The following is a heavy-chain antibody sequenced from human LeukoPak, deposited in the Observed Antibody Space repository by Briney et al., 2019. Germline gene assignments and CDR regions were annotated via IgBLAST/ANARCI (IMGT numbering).Heavy chain of an antibody. CDR3: VREEGY. V-gene: IGHV3-7*01. CDR2: IKQDGSHK. J-gene: IGHJ4*02. Sequence: GGSLRLSCAASGFTFSTYWMYWVRQAPGKGLEWVANIKQDGSHKYYVDSVKGRFTISRDNAKNSLYLQMNGLRVEDMAVYYCVREEGYWGQGTLVTVSS. CDR1: GFTFSTYW.